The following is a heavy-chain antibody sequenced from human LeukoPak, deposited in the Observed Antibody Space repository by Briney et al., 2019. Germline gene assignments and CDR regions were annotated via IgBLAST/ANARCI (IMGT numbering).Heavy chain of an antibody. D-gene: IGHD1-26*01. CDR2: INPNSGGT. Sequence: ASVKVSCKASGYTFTGYYMHWVRQAPGQGLEWMGWINPNSGGTNYAQKFQGRVTMTRDTSISTAYMELSRLRSDDTAVYYCARSPHGSYAETYYVDYWGQGTLVTVSS. CDR3: ARSPHGSYAETYYVDY. CDR1: GYTFTGYY. V-gene: IGHV1-2*02. J-gene: IGHJ4*02.